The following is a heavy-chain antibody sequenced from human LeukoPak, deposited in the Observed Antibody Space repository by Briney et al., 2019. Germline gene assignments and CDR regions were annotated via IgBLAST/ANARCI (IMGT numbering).Heavy chain of an antibody. V-gene: IGHV3-48*03. Sequence: GGSLRLSCAASGFTFSSYEMNWVRQAPGKGLEWVSYISSSGSTIYYADSVKGRFTISRDNAKNSPYLQMNSLRAEDTAVYYCARDGYCSSTSCRQYYYGMDVWGKGTTVTVSS. CDR2: ISSSGSTI. J-gene: IGHJ6*04. CDR3: ARDGYCSSTSCRQYYYGMDV. CDR1: GFTFSSYE. D-gene: IGHD2-2*03.